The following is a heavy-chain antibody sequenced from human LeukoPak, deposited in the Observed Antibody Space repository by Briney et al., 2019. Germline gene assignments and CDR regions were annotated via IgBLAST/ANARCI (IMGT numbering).Heavy chain of an antibody. V-gene: IGHV3-48*03. CDR2: ISSSGSTI. D-gene: IGHD4-23*01. J-gene: IGHJ3*02. CDR1: GFTFSSYE. CDR3: ARDKYGGNSNAFDI. Sequence: GGSLRLSCAASGFTFSSYEMNWVRQAPGKGLEWVSFISSSGSTIYYADSVKGRFTISRDNAKNTLYLQMNSLRAEDTAMYYCARDKYGGNSNAFDIWGQGTMVTVSS.